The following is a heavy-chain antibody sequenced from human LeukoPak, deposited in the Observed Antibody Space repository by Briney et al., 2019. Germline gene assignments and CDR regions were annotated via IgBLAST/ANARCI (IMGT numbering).Heavy chain of an antibody. J-gene: IGHJ4*02. D-gene: IGHD6-19*01. CDR3: ARDHLSSGWYGGGNY. CDR1: GYTFTTYY. V-gene: IGHV1-46*01. Sequence: ASVKVSCKASGYTFTTYYMHWVRQAPGQGLEWMGFINPSGGSTSYAQKFQGRVTMTRDTSTSTVYMELSSLRSEDTAVYYCARDHLSSGWYGGGNYWGQGTLVTVSS. CDR2: INPSGGST.